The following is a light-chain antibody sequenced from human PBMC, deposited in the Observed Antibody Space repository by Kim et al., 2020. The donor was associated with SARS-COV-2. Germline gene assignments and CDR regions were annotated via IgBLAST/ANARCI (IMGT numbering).Light chain of an antibody. Sequence: SSELTQDPAVSVALGQTVRSTCQGDSPRRYYASWYQQKPGQAPVLVIYGKNNRPSGIPDRFSGSSSGNTAYLTITGAQAEDEADYYCNSRDSSGNHHVVFGGGTQRTVL. V-gene: IGLV3-19*01. CDR2: GKN. CDR3: NSRDSSGNHHVV. CDR1: SPRRYY. J-gene: IGLJ2*01.